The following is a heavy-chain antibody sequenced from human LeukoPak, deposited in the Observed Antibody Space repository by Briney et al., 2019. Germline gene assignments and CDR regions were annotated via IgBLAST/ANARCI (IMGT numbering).Heavy chain of an antibody. V-gene: IGHV4-39*07. Sequence: SETLSLTCTVSGGSINSSSYYWGWVRQPPGKGLEWIGGMYYRGSTYYNPSLKSRVTISVDTSKNQFSLKLSSVTAADTAVYYCARDAGHQLSRRNYYAMDVWGQGTTVTVSS. CDR3: ARDAGHQLSRRNYYAMDV. CDR2: MYYRGST. D-gene: IGHD1-1*01. CDR1: GGSINSSSYY. J-gene: IGHJ6*02.